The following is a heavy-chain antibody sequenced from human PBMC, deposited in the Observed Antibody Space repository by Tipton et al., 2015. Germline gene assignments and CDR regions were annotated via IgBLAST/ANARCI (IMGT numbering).Heavy chain of an antibody. CDR3: ARDGRYDILTGHSHQYGMDV. CDR1: GGSISSRTYY. D-gene: IGHD3-9*01. J-gene: IGHJ6*02. Sequence: TLSLTCTVSGGSISSRTYYWGWIRQSPGRGLESIGSMYSSGSTYFNPSLKGRVTISVDTPKNHLSLKLSSVTAADTAVYFCARDGRYDILTGHSHQYGMDVWGQGTTVTVSS. V-gene: IGHV4-39*02. CDR2: MYSSGST.